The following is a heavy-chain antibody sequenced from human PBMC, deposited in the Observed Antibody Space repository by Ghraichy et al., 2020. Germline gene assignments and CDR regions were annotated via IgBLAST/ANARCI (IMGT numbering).Heavy chain of an antibody. D-gene: IGHD6-13*01. J-gene: IGHJ3*02. CDR1: GFTFSSYW. CDR3: ARSAAFDAFDI. Sequence: LSLTCAASGFTFSSYWMSWVRQAPGKGLEWVANIKQDGSEKYYVDSVKGRFTISRDNAKNSLYLQMNSLRAEDTAVYYCARSAAFDAFDIWGQGTMVTVSS. CDR2: IKQDGSEK. V-gene: IGHV3-7*01.